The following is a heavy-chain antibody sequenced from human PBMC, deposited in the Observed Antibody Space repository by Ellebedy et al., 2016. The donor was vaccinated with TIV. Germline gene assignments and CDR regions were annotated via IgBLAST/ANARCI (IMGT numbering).Heavy chain of an antibody. CDR2: IDPNSGGT. CDR3: ASAVEIPTANY. Sequence: AASVKVSCKASGYTFTGYYMHWVRRAPGQGLEWMGWIDPNSGGTNYAQKFQGRVTMTRDTSFSTAYTEVSRLRSDDTAVYYCASAVEIPTANYWGQGTLVTVSS. CDR1: GYTFTGYY. J-gene: IGHJ4*02. V-gene: IGHV1-2*02. D-gene: IGHD5-24*01.